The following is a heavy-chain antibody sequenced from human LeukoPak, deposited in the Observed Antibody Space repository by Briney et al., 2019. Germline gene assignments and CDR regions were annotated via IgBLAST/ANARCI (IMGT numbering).Heavy chain of an antibody. Sequence: ASVKVSCKPSGHIDLDYGINWVRQAPGQGLEWMGWVSAHNGVRNYAETFQDRVTLTTDTSTATAFMELRGLKSDDTAVYYCAILRSGHNYPFDFWGQGTLVTVSS. V-gene: IGHV1-18*01. CDR1: GHIDLDYG. CDR3: AILRSGHNYPFDF. D-gene: IGHD5-24*01. J-gene: IGHJ4*02. CDR2: VSAHNGVR.